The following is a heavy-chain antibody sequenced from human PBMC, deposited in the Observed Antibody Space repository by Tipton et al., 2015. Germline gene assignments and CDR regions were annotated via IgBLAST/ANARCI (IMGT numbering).Heavy chain of an antibody. J-gene: IGHJ4*02. Sequence: GSLRLSCAASGFTFSNYYMSWIRQAPGKGLEWLSYIDSSGRTIYYTDSVKGRFTISRDNSKNSLYLQMNSLRDEDTAVYYCARDDYGAVDYWGQGTLVTVSS. CDR2: IDSSGRTI. D-gene: IGHD4-17*01. CDR3: ARDDYGAVDY. CDR1: GFTFSNYY. V-gene: IGHV3-11*04.